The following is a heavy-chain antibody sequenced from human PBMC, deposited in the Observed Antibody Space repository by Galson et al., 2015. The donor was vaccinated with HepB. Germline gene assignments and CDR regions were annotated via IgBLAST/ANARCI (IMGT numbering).Heavy chain of an antibody. J-gene: IGHJ4*02. V-gene: IGHV3-48*04. Sequence: SLRLSFAASGFIFSSYSMNWVRQAPGKGPEWVSYISSSSSTTYYADSVKGRFTISRDNAKNSLYLQMNSPRAEDTAVYYCARARRAPLGWGQGTLVTVSS. D-gene: IGHD7-27*01. CDR1: GFIFSSYS. CDR3: ARARRAPLG. CDR2: ISSSSSTT.